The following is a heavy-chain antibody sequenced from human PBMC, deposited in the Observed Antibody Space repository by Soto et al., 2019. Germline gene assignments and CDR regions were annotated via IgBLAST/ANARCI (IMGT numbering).Heavy chain of an antibody. CDR1: GYTFTSYY. CDR3: ARGIVVVVAATRTWFDP. CDR2: INPSGGST. J-gene: IGHJ5*02. D-gene: IGHD2-15*01. V-gene: IGHV1-46*03. Sequence: QVQLVQSGAEVKKPGASVKVSCKASGYTFTSYYMHWVRQAPGQGLEWMGIINPSGGSTSYAQKFQGRVTMTRDTSTSTVYMEMSSLRSEDTAVYYCARGIVVVVAATRTWFDPWGQGTLVTVSS.